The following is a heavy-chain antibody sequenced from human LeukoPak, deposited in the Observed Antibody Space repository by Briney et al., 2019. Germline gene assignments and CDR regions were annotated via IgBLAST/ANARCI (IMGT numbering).Heavy chain of an antibody. J-gene: IGHJ4*02. V-gene: IGHV1-2*02. CDR2: INPNSGGT. CDR1: GYTFTGYY. CDR3: ARALRIVVVPAAIGY. Sequence: ASVKVSCKASGYTFTGYYMHWVRQAPGQGLEWIGWINPNSGGTNYAQKFQGRVTMTRDTSISTAYMELSRLRSDDTAVYYCARALRIVVVPAAIGYWGQGTLVTVSS. D-gene: IGHD2-2*02.